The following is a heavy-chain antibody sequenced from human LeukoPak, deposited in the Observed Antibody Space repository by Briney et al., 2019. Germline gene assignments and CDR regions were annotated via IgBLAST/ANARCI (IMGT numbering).Heavy chain of an antibody. CDR2: IWYDGSNK. CDR3: ARDPSIARPDY. J-gene: IGHJ4*02. V-gene: IGHV3-33*01. Sequence: PGRSLRLSCAASGFTFSSYGMHWVRQAPGKGLEWVAVIWYDGSNKYYADSVKGRFTISRDNSKNTLYLQMNSLRAEDTAVYYCARDPSIARPDYWGQGTLVTVSS. D-gene: IGHD6-6*01. CDR1: GFTFSSYG.